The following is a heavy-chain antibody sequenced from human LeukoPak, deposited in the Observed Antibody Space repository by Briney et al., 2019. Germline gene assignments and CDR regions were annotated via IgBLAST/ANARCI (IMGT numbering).Heavy chain of an antibody. J-gene: IGHJ4*02. CDR2: ISSSSSYI. Sequence: PGRSLRLSCAASGFTFSSFGMHWVRQAPGKGLEWVSSISSSSSYIYYADSVKGRFTISRDNAKNSLYLQMNSLRAEDTAVYYCARGDGPIDYWGQGTLVTVSS. CDR3: ARGDGPIDY. CDR1: GFTFSSFG. V-gene: IGHV3-21*01.